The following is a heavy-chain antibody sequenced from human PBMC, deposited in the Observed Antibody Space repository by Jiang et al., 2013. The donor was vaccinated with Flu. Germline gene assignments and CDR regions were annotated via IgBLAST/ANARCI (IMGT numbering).Heavy chain of an antibody. J-gene: IGHJ5*02. V-gene: IGHV4-61*02. D-gene: IGHD6-13*01. CDR3: ARDHEDSSNWYWFDP. Sequence: GLVKPSQTLSLTCTVSGGSISSGSYYWSWIRQPAGKGLEWIGRIYSSGSTSYNPSLKGRVTISVDTSKNQFSLRLSSVTAADTAVYYCARDHEDSSNWYWFDPWGQGTLVTVSS. CDR1: GGSISSGSYY. CDR2: IYSSGST.